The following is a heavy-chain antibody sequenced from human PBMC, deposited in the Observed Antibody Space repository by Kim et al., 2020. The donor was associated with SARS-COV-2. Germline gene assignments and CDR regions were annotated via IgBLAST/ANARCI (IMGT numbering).Heavy chain of an antibody. J-gene: IGHJ4*02. V-gene: IGHV1-8*01. CDR1: GYTFNTYD. CDR3: TRGDRSCSSASCYNY. Sequence: ASVKVSCKASGYTFNTYDINWVRQATGQGLEWMGWMNPNSGNTGYAQKFQGRVTMTRDTSISTAYMELSNLRSEDTAVYYCTRGDRSCSSASCYNYWGQGTLVTVST. D-gene: IGHD2-2*02. CDR2: MNPNSGNT.